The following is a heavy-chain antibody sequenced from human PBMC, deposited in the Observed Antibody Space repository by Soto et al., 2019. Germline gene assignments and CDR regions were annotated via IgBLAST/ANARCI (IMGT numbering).Heavy chain of an antibody. Sequence: SETLSLTCAVYGGSFSGYYWSWIRQPPGKGLEWIGEINHSGSTNYNPSLKSRVTISVDTSKNQFSLKLSSVTAADTAVYYCARDTMVRGFILQWGQGTMVTVSS. CDR1: GGSFSGYY. D-gene: IGHD3-10*01. J-gene: IGHJ1*01. CDR2: INHSGST. V-gene: IGHV4-34*01. CDR3: ARDTMVRGFILQ.